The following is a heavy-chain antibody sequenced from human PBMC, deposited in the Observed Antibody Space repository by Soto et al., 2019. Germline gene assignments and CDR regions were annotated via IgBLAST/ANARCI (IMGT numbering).Heavy chain of an antibody. Sequence: PVGSLILACSLSVFNFVTHSIEWVRQAAVKGLEWLSTIDVVSGTDTFYAESVKGRFTISTDTSKNIVFMQMNRLRAEDKAVYFCTTDDGKYYPSSAYHNWGPGTMVTVSS. CDR3: TTDDGKYYPSSAYHN. CDR1: VFNFVTHS. D-gene: IGHD3-22*01. J-gene: IGHJ1*01. V-gene: IGHV3-23*01. CDR2: IDVVSGTDT.